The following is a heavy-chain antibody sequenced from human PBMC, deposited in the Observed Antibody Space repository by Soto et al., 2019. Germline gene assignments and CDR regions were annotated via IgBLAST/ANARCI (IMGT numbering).Heavy chain of an antibody. Sequence: SETLSLTCSVSGGSIRSSSYYWGWIRQPPGKGLEWIGSIYYGGGTNYNPSLKSRVTISVDMSQNQFSLNLSSVTAADTAVYYCARDQCLGASCWFDYWGQGTQVTVSS. D-gene: IGHD2-15*01. V-gene: IGHV4-39*07. CDR3: ARDQCLGASCWFDY. CDR1: GGSIRSSSYY. J-gene: IGHJ4*02. CDR2: IYYGGGT.